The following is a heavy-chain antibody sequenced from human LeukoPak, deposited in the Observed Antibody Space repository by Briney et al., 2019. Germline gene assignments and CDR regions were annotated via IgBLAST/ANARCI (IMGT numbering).Heavy chain of an antibody. D-gene: IGHD1-26*01. Sequence: GGALRLSCAASGFTFYDYAMHWVRPAPGKELEYVSEISRNGRSIHYANSVQGRFTISSDNSKNKLYLQMHSPRAEDTAVYSCASGGIYYGAAFDFWGEGTLVTVSS. V-gene: IGHV3-64*01. CDR1: GFTFYDYA. CDR3: ASGGIYYGAAFDF. J-gene: IGHJ4*02. CDR2: ISRNGRSI.